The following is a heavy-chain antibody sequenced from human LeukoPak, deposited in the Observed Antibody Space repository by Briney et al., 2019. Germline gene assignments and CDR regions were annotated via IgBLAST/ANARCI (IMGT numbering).Heavy chain of an antibody. CDR2: ISGSGGST. J-gene: IGHJ3*02. CDR3: ARVQETYSGSYSGYDAFDI. Sequence: GGTLRLSCAASGFTFSSYGMSWVRQAPGKGLEWVSAISGSGGSTYYADSVKGRFTISRDNAKNSLYLQMNSLRAEDTAVYYCARVQETYSGSYSGYDAFDIWGQGTMVTVSS. D-gene: IGHD1-26*01. V-gene: IGHV3-23*01. CDR1: GFTFSSYG.